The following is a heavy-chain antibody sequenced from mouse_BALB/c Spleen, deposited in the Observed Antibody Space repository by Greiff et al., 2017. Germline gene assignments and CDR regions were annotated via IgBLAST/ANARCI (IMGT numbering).Heavy chain of an antibody. CDR2: INSNGGST. D-gene: IGHD2-1*01. CDR1: GFTFSSYG. CDR3: ARDGKPYAMDY. J-gene: IGHJ4*01. V-gene: IGHV5-6-3*01. Sequence: DVKLVESGGGLVQPGGSLKLSCAASGFTFSSYGMSWVRQTPDKRLELVATINSNGGSTYYPDSVKGRFTISRDNAKNTLYLQMSSLKSEDTAMYYCARDGKPYAMDYWGQGTSVTVSS.